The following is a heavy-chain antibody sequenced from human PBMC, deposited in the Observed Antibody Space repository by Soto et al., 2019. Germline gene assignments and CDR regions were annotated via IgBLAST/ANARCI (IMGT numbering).Heavy chain of an antibody. CDR2: IYYSGST. CDR1: GGSISSYY. CDR3: ARRYGTTFDY. Sequence: QVQLQASGPGLVKPSETLSLTCTVSGGSISSYYWSWIRQPPGKGLEWIGYIYYSGSTNYNPSLKSRVTISVDTSKNQFSLKLSSVTAADTAVYYCARRYGTTFDYWGQGTLVNVSS. D-gene: IGHD1-7*01. J-gene: IGHJ4*02. V-gene: IGHV4-59*01.